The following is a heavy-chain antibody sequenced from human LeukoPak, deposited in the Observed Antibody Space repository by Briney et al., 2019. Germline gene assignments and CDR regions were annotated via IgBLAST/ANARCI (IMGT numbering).Heavy chain of an antibody. Sequence: GGSLRLSCAASGFTFSSYAINWVGQAPGKGLEWVSAISGGGGNIYYADSVKGRFTISRDNSKNTLYLQMNSLRAEDTAVYYCAKDLRGYNGYDYVYYYYGMDVWGQGTTVTVSS. V-gene: IGHV3-23*01. CDR2: ISGGGGNI. J-gene: IGHJ6*02. CDR3: AKDLRGYNGYDYVYYYYGMDV. CDR1: GFTFSSYA. D-gene: IGHD5-12*01.